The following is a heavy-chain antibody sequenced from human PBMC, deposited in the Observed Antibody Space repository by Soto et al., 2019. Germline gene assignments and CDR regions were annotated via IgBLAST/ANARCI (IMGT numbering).Heavy chain of an antibody. CDR3: XXXSSSSCHDY. D-gene: IGHD6-13*01. Sequence: QVQLVQSGAEVKKPGASVKVSCKASGYTFTSYGISWVRQAPGQGLEWMGGISAYNGNTNYAQKVPGSFTMPTGTPTSTAYMELXXLXXXXXXXXXXXXXSSSSCHDYWGQGTLVTVSS. V-gene: IGHV1-18*01. J-gene: IGHJ4*02. CDR2: ISAYNGNT. CDR1: GYTFTSYG.